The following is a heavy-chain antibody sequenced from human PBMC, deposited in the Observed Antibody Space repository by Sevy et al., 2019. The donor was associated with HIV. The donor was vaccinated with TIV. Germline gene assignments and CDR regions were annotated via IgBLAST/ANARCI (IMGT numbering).Heavy chain of an antibody. J-gene: IGHJ4*02. CDR1: GFSFSSYF. CDR2: ISSDGDEH. D-gene: IGHD1-1*01. CDR3: FGGTTTSDF. V-gene: IGHV3-30*03. Sequence: GGSLRLSCAASGFSFSSYFMHWVRQAPGKGLEWVEVISSDGDEHYHADSVRGRFTISSDNSKRTLYLQMDSLRRDDTAVYYCFGGTTTSDFWGQGTLVTVSS.